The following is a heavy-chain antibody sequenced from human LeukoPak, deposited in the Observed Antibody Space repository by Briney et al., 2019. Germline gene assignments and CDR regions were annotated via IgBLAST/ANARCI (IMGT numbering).Heavy chain of an antibody. D-gene: IGHD1-1*01. J-gene: IGHJ5*01. Sequence: PSETLSLTCTVSGGSISNYYWSWIRQPPGKGLEWIGYIHYSGSTDYSPSLKSRVTIAVDTSKNQFSLNLNSVTAADTAVYYCAKYVTGWFEYWGQGTLVTVSS. V-gene: IGHV4-59*01. CDR2: IHYSGST. CDR3: AKYVTGWFEY. CDR1: GGSISNYY.